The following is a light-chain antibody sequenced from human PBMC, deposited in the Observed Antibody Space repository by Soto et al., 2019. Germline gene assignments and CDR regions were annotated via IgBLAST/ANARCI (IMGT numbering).Light chain of an antibody. CDR3: QQYIKWPIT. CDR2: DAS. V-gene: IGKV3-15*01. CDR1: QSVSNN. Sequence: EIVLTQSPGTLSLSPGERATLSSRASQSVSNNLAWYQQKPGQAPRLLISDASTRATGIPARFSGSGSGTEFTLTVSSLQSEDFAVYYCQQYIKWPITFGQGTRLEIK. J-gene: IGKJ5*01.